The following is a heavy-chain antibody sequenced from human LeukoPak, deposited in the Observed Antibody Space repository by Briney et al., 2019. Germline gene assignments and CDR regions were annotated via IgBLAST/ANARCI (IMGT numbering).Heavy chain of an antibody. CDR1: GFTFGKYW. V-gene: IGHV3-7*01. D-gene: IGHD3-22*01. Sequence: GGSLRLSCVASGFTFGKYWMAWVRQAPGKGLEWLANIEQDGSEEYYLDSVRGRFTVPRDNAKNTLYLQMNSLRAEDTAVYYCSNGIYDRSYWGQGTQVTVSS. CDR3: SNGIYDRSY. J-gene: IGHJ4*02. CDR2: IEQDGSEE.